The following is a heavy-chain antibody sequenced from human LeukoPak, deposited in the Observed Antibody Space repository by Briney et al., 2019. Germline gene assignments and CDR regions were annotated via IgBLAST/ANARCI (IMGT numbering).Heavy chain of an antibody. CDR2: IYYSGST. V-gene: IGHV4-31*02. D-gene: IGHD3-3*01. CDR3: ARGNYDFWSGTTNYYFDY. CDR1: GGSISSGGYY. Sequence: SDTLSLTCTVSGGSISSGGYYWSWIRQHPGKGLEWIGYIYYSGSTYYNPSLKSRVTISGDTSKNQFSLKLSSVTAADTAVYYCARGNYDFWSGTTNYYFDYWGQGTLVTVSS. J-gene: IGHJ4*02.